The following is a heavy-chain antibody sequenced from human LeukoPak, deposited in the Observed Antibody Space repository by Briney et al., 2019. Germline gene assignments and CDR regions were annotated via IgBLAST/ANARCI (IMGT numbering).Heavy chain of an antibody. CDR1: GYTFTSYA. CDR3: ARGIDYGDHLDY. J-gene: IGHJ4*02. D-gene: IGHD4-17*01. Sequence: ASVKVSCKASGYTFTSYAMHWVRQAPGQRLEWMGWINAGNGNTKYSQEFQGRVTITRDTSASTAYMELSSLRSEDMAVYYCARGIDYGDHLDYWGQGTLVTVSS. V-gene: IGHV1-3*03. CDR2: INAGNGNT.